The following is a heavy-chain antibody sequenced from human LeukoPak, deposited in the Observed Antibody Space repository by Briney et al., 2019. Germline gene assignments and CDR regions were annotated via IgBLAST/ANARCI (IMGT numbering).Heavy chain of an antibody. D-gene: IGHD6-19*01. Sequence: SETLSLTCTVSGSSVSNYYWNWIRQPPGKGLEWLGHISYSGSTIYNPSLNSRVTISLDTSKNQSSLNLNSVTAADTAVYYCARRVLMSSAGVPDTWLDPWGQGTLVTVSS. CDR1: GSSVSNYY. CDR2: ISYSGST. J-gene: IGHJ5*02. CDR3: ARRVLMSSAGVPDTWLDP. V-gene: IGHV4-59*08.